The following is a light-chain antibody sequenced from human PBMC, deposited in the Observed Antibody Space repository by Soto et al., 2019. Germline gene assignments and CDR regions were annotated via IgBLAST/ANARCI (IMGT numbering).Light chain of an antibody. CDR1: QSVRSN. Sequence: EIVLTQSPATLSVSPGERATLSCRASQSVRSNLAWYQQKPGQGPRLLIFGASTRATDIPARFSGSGSGTEFTLTISSLQSEDFAVYYCQQYIHWPPLTCGGGTKVEIK. CDR3: QQYIHWPPLT. V-gene: IGKV3-15*01. J-gene: IGKJ4*01. CDR2: GAS.